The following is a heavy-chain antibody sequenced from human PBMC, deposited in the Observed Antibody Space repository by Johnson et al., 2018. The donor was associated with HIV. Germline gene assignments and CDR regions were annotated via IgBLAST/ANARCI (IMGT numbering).Heavy chain of an antibody. CDR3: ARSRGYSGWVGAFDI. CDR1: GFTFDDYG. Sequence: VQLVESGGGVVRPGGSLRLSCAASGFTFDDYGMSWVRQGPGKGLEWVSGINWNGGSKCYADSVKGRFTISRDNSKNSLYLQQNSLRAEDAALYYCARSRGYSGWVGAFDIWGQGTMVTVSS. D-gene: IGHD5-12*01. V-gene: IGHV3-20*04. CDR2: INWNGGSK. J-gene: IGHJ3*02.